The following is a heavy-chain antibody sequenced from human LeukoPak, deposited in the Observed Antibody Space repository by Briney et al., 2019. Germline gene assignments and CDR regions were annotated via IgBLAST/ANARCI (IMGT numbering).Heavy chain of an antibody. Sequence: SETLSLTCAVYGGSFSGYYWSWIRQPPGKGLEWIGEINHSGSTNYNPSLKSRVTISVDTSKNQFSLKLSSVTAADTAAYYCARGQGLMVRGRNWFDPWGQGTLVTVSS. CDR3: ARGQGLMVRGRNWFDP. CDR1: GGSFSGYY. D-gene: IGHD3-10*01. V-gene: IGHV4-34*01. J-gene: IGHJ5*02. CDR2: INHSGST.